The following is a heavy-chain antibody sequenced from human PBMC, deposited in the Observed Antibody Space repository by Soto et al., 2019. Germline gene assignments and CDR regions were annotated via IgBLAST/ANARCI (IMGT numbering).Heavy chain of an antibody. V-gene: IGHV4-31*03. CDR3: ARSVTP. J-gene: IGHJ5*02. CDR2: IYYSGST. Sequence: HSYTLSIACTLCGGSINSGWYAWSWIRQHPGTGLEWIGYIYYSGSTYYNPSLKSRVTISVDTSKNQFSLKLTSVTAAETAVYYCARSVTPWGQGTLVPVSS. D-gene: IGHD3-10*01. CDR1: GGSINSGWYA.